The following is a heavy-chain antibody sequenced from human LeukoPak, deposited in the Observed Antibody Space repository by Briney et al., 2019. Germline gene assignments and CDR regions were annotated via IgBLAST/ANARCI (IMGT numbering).Heavy chain of an antibody. V-gene: IGHV3-11*04. CDR2: ISRSGSTI. J-gene: IGHJ4*02. CDR1: GFTFSDNY. CDR3: AGEEYSYGPPYFDY. Sequence: GRSLRLSCAASGFTFSDNYMSWIRQAPGKGLEWVSYISRSGSTIYYADSVKGRFTISRDNAKNSLYLQMNSLRAEDTAVYYCAGEEYSYGPPYFDYWGQGTLVTVSS. D-gene: IGHD5-18*01.